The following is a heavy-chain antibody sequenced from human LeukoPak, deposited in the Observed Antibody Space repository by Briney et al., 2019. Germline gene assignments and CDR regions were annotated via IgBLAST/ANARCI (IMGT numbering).Heavy chain of an antibody. CDR3: ARDATMMGNYFNY. Sequence: TSETLSLTCAVSGVPISNYYLSWIRQPPGKGLEWIGEINHSGSTNYNPSLKSRVTISVDTSKNQFSLKLSSVTAADTALYYCARDATMMGNYFNYWGQGTLVTVSS. J-gene: IGHJ4*02. CDR2: INHSGST. D-gene: IGHD5-12*01. CDR1: GVPISNYY. V-gene: IGHV4-34*01.